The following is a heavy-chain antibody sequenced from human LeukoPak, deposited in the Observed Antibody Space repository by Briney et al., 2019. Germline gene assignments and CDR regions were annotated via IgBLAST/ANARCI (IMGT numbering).Heavy chain of an antibody. J-gene: IGHJ6*02. CDR2: INPNSGGT. CDR1: GYTFTGYY. V-gene: IGHV1-2*02. CDR3: ARDKRPDYYYYGMGV. Sequence: ASVKVSCKASGYTFTGYYMHWVRQAPGQGLEWMGWINPNSGGTNYAQKFQGRVTMTRDTSISTAYMELSRLRSDDTAVYYCARDKRPDYYYYGMGVWGQGTTVTVSS.